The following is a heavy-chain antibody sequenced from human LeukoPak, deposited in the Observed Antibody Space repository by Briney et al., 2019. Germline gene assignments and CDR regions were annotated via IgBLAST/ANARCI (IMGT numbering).Heavy chain of an antibody. CDR3: ARGRRGSLRFLEWLLDGFDY. J-gene: IGHJ4*02. V-gene: IGHV4-34*01. CDR2: INHSGST. Sequence: SETLFLTSAVYGGSFSGYYWSWIRQPPGKGLEWIGEINHSGSTNYNPSLKSRVTISVDTSKNQFSLKLSSVTAADTAVYYCARGRRGSLRFLEWLLDGFDYWGQGTLVTVSS. CDR1: GGSFSGYY. D-gene: IGHD3-3*01.